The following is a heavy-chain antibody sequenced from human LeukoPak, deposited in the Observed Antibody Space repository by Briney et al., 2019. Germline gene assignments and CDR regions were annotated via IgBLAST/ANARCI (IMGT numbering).Heavy chain of an antibody. CDR2: IKSSAEGGAT. Sequence: PGGSLRLSCAGSGFTFRDAWLSWVRQAPGKGPEWVGRIKSSAEGGATDYAAPVKGRFTVSRDDSKDILYLHMKSLKTEDTAVYYCSLRYCSGTSCPGYWGQGTLVTVSS. D-gene: IGHD2-8*02. V-gene: IGHV3-15*01. CDR1: GFTFRDAW. J-gene: IGHJ4*02. CDR3: SLRYCSGTSCPGY.